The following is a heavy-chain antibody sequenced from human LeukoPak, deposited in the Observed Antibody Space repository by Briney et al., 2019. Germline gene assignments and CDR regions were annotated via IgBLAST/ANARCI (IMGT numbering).Heavy chain of an antibody. CDR3: AQRWLQFLYFDY. CDR1: GGTFSSYA. D-gene: IGHD5-24*01. CDR2: IIPILGIA. V-gene: IGHV1-69*04. Sequence: ASVKVSCKASGGTFSSYAISWVRQAPGQGLEWMGRIIPILGIANYAQKFQGRVTITADKSTSTAYMELSSLRSEDTAVYYCAQRWLQFLYFDYWGQGTLVTVSS. J-gene: IGHJ4*02.